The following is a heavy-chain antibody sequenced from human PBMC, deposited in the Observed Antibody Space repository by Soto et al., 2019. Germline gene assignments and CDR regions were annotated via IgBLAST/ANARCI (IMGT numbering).Heavy chain of an antibody. D-gene: IGHD1-26*01. J-gene: IGHJ4*02. V-gene: IGHV4-59*08. Sequence: PSETLSLTCTVSGGSISSYYWSWIRQPPGRGLEWIGYIYYSGSTNYNPSLKSRVTISVDTSKNQFSLKLSSVTAADTAVYYCASRRLYSGSYWDFDYWGQGTLVTVSS. CDR2: IYYSGST. CDR1: GGSISSYY. CDR3: ASRRLYSGSYWDFDY.